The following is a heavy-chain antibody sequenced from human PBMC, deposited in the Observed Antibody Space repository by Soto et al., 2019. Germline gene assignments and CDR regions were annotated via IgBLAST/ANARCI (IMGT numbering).Heavy chain of an antibody. D-gene: IGHD1-26*01. V-gene: IGHV3-33*01. Sequence: QVQLVESGGGVVQPGKSLRLSCAASGFSFSNYAMHWVRQAPGKGLEWVAVIWYDGSNKYYADSVKGRFTISKDNSQTTVYLQMNSLRAEDTAVYYCTRYPYGGSRYYFDSWGQGTLVTVSS. CDR1: GFSFSNYA. CDR2: IWYDGSNK. J-gene: IGHJ4*02. CDR3: TRYPYGGSRYYFDS.